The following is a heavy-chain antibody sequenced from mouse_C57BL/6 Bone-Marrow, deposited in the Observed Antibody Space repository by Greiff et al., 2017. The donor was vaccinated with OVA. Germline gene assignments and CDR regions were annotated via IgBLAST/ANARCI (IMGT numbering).Heavy chain of an antibody. Sequence: QVQLQQPGAELVKPGASVKLSCKASGYTFTSYWMHWVKQRPGQGLEWIGMIHPNSGSTNYNEKFKSKATLTVDKPSSTAYMQLSSLTSEDSAVYYCARWELGRHYFDYWGQGTTLTVSS. CDR2: IHPNSGST. J-gene: IGHJ2*01. D-gene: IGHD4-1*01. CDR1: GYTFTSYW. V-gene: IGHV1-64*01. CDR3: ARWELGRHYFDY.